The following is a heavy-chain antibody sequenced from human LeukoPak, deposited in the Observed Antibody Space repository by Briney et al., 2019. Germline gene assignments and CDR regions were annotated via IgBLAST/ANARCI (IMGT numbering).Heavy chain of an antibody. D-gene: IGHD3-22*01. CDR1: GGSISSYY. CDR2: IYYSGST. Sequence: SETLSLTCTVSGGSISSYYWSWIRQPPGKGLEWIGYIYYSGSTNYNPSLKSRVTISVDTPKNQFSLKLSSVTAADTAVYYCARVAYYYDSSGYYDVYYFDYWGQGTLVTVSS. J-gene: IGHJ4*02. CDR3: ARVAYYYDSSGYYDVYYFDY. V-gene: IGHV4-59*01.